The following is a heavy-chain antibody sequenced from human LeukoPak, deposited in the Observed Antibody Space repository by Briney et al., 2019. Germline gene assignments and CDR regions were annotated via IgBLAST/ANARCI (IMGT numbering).Heavy chain of an antibody. Sequence: SETLSLTCAVSGGSISSGGYSWSWIRQPPGKGLEWIGYIYHSGSTYYNPSLKSRVTISVDRSKNQFSLKLSSVTAADTAVYYCAGMKQWLAPGISDYWGQGTLVTVSS. CDR1: GGSISSGGYS. D-gene: IGHD6-19*01. CDR3: AGMKQWLAPGISDY. CDR2: IYHSGST. J-gene: IGHJ4*02. V-gene: IGHV4-30-2*01.